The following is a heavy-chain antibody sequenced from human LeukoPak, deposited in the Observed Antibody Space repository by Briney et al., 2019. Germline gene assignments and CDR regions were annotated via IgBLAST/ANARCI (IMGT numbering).Heavy chain of an antibody. V-gene: IGHV3-30*02. J-gene: IGHJ4*02. D-gene: IGHD3-3*01. Sequence: GGSLRFSCAASGFTFSSYAMHWVRQAQGRGLDGVAFIRYDGSNKYYADSVKGRFTISRDNSKNTLYLQMNSLRAEDTAVYYCAKDFLEWLLSPFDYWGQGTLVTVSS. CDR1: GFTFSSYA. CDR3: AKDFLEWLLSPFDY. CDR2: IRYDGSNK.